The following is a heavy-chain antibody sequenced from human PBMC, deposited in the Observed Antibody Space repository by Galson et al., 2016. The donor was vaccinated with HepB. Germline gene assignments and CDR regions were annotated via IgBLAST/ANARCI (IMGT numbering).Heavy chain of an antibody. J-gene: IGHJ3*02. Sequence: TLSLTCTVSGGSVSSASYFWSWIRQPPGKGLEWIGYIYYSGSTYYDPSLKSRVTISVDTSKNQFSLKLSSVTAADTAVYYCARSHYAFDIWGQGTMVTVSS. CDR2: IYYSGST. D-gene: IGHD1-26*01. CDR3: ARSHYAFDI. V-gene: IGHV4-31*03. CDR1: GGSVSSASYF.